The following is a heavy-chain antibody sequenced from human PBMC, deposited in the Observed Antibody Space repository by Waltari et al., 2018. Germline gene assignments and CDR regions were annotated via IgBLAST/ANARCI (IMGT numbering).Heavy chain of an antibody. CDR3: AREDSTQKFDY. Sequence: EVQLVESGGGLVKPGGSLRLSCAASGFTFSSYSMNWVRQAPGKGLEWVSSISSSSSYIDYADSVKGRFTISRDNAKNSLYLQMNSLRAEDTAVYYCAREDSTQKFDYWGQGTLVTVSS. CDR1: GFTFSSYS. V-gene: IGHV3-21*01. J-gene: IGHJ4*02. CDR2: ISSSSSYI. D-gene: IGHD6-13*01.